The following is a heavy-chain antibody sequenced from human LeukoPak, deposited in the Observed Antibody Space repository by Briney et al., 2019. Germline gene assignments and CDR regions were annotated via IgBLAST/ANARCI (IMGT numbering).Heavy chain of an antibody. Sequence: SETLSLTCTVSGGSISSYYWSWIRQPPGKGLEWIGYIYYSGSTNYNPFLKSRVTISVDTSKNQFSLKLSSVTAADTAVYYCARHIGARGTTGTDGPFDYWGQGTLVTVSS. CDR2: IYYSGST. CDR3: ARHIGARGTTGTDGPFDY. D-gene: IGHD1-1*01. V-gene: IGHV4-59*08. J-gene: IGHJ4*02. CDR1: GGSISSYY.